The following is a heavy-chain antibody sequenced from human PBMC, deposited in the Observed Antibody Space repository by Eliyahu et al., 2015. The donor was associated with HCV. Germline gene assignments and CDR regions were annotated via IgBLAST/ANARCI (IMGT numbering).Heavy chain of an antibody. CDR2: ISDGGSTT. Sequence: EVQLLESGGGLAQPGGSLRLSCXASGFRLTNYAMTWVRQAPGKGLEWVSGISDGGSTTYYADSVKGRFTTSRDTSKNTLYLQMNSLRAEDSAIYYCANRVTGGVFDIWGQGTMVTVSS. J-gene: IGHJ3*02. CDR1: GFRLTNYA. CDR3: ANRVTGGVFDI. V-gene: IGHV3-23*01. D-gene: IGHD2-8*02.